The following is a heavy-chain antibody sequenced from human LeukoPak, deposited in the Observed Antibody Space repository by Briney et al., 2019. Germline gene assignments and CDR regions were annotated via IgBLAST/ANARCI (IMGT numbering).Heavy chain of an antibody. Sequence: SETLSLTCTVSGGSISRYYWSWIRQPPGKGLEWIGYIYYSGSTNYNPSLKSRVTISVDTSKNQFSLKLSSVTAADTAVYYCARVNSSSWYGYYMDVWGKGTTVTVSS. V-gene: IGHV4-59*01. CDR1: GGSISRYY. CDR3: ARVNSSSWYGYYMDV. CDR2: IYYSGST. J-gene: IGHJ6*03. D-gene: IGHD6-13*01.